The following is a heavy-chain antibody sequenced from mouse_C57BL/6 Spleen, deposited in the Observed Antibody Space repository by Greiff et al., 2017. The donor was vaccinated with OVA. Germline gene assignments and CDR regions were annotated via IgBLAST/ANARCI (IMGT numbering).Heavy chain of an antibody. CDR3: ARGGYDDD. CDR1: GYAFSSSW. J-gene: IGHJ2*01. V-gene: IGHV1-82*01. CDR2: IYPGDGDT. D-gene: IGHD2-2*01. Sequence: QVQLQQSGPELVKPGASVKISCKASGYAFSSSWMNWVKQRPGKGLEWIGRIYPGDGDTNYNGKFKGKATLTADKSSSTASMQLSSLTSEDSAVYFCARGGYDDDWGTGTTLTVSS.